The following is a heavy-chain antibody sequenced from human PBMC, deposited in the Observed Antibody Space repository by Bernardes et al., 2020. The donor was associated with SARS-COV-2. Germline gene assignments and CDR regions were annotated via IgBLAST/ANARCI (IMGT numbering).Heavy chain of an antibody. Sequence: GGSLRLSCVTSGFIFRDYTMHWVRRAPGPGLEWVAVIWHDGSREYYEDSVKGRFTISRDNSNNTLYLQMNSLRAEDTALYHCATEYGEWFESWGQGTLVTVSS. V-gene: IGHV3-33*03. J-gene: IGHJ5*01. CDR1: GFIFRDYT. CDR2: IWHDGSRE. D-gene: IGHD4-17*01. CDR3: ATEYGEWFES.